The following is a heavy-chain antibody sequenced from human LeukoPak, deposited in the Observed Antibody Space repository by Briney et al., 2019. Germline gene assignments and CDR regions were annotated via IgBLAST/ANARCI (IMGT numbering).Heavy chain of an antibody. CDR1: GYTFTSYG. CDR3: ASELATIPHYYYGMDV. CDR2: IIPIFGTA. V-gene: IGHV1-69*13. J-gene: IGHJ6*02. Sequence: ASVKVSCKASGYTFTSYGISWVRQAPGQGLEWMGGIIPIFGTANYAQKFQGRVTITADESTSTAYMELSSLRSEDTAVYYCASELATIPHYYYGMDVWGQGTTVTVSS. D-gene: IGHD5-24*01.